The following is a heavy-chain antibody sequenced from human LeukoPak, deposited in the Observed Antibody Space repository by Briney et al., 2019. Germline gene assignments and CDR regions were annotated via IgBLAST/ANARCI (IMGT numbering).Heavy chain of an antibody. J-gene: IGHJ4*02. D-gene: IGHD3-10*01. CDR3: AKGGTIIPLRHLTH. CDR2: ISGSGGST. CDR1: GFTFSSYA. Sequence: PGGSLRLSCAASGFTFSSYAMSWVRQAPGKGLEWVSAISGSGGSTYYADSVKGRFTISRDNSKNTLYLQMNSLRAEDTAVYYCAKGGTIIPLRHLTHWGQGTLVTVSS. V-gene: IGHV3-23*01.